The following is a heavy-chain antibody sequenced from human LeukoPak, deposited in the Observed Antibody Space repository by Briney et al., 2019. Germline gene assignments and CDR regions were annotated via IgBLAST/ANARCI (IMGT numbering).Heavy chain of an antibody. CDR2: ISGSAGST. CDR1: GFTFSSYA. J-gene: IGHJ4*02. CDR3: AKFEEMATINPFDY. D-gene: IGHD5-24*01. V-gene: IGHV3-23*01. Sequence: PGGSLRLSCAASGFTFSSYAMSWVRQAPGKGLEWVSAISGSAGSTCYADSVKGRFTISRDNSKDTVYLQMNSLRAEDTAVYYCAKFEEMATINPFDYWGQGTLVTVSS.